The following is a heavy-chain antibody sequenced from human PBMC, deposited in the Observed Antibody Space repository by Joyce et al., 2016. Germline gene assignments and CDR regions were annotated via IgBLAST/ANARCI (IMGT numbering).Heavy chain of an antibody. J-gene: IGHJ4*02. CDR2: IYPGDSDI. CDR1: GYKVSTYW. D-gene: IGHD6-19*01. Sequence: EVQLVQSGAEVKKPGESLRISCKGSGYKVSTYWIGWVRQLPGKGLEWMAIIYPGDSDIRYSPSFEGQVRISADKSIDTAYLQWSSLKASDTAMYYCVKIATTGWYGAPFDNWGQGTLVTVSS. CDR3: VKIATTGWYGAPFDN. V-gene: IGHV5-51*01.